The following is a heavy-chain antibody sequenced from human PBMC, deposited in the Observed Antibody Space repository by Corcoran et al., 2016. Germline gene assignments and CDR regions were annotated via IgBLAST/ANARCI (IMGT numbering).Heavy chain of an antibody. Sequence: QLQLQESGPGLVKPSETLSLTCTVSGGSISSSSYYWGWIRQPPGKGLAWIGSIYYSGSTYYNPSLKSRVTISVDTSKNQFSLKLSSVTAADTAVYYCASITGTTGYWGQGTLVTVSS. V-gene: IGHV4-39*01. CDR2: IYYSGST. CDR3: ASITGTTGY. D-gene: IGHD1-7*01. J-gene: IGHJ4*02. CDR1: GGSISSSSYY.